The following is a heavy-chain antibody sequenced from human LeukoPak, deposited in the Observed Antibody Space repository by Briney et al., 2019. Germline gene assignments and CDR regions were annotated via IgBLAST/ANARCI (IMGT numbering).Heavy chain of an antibody. CDR2: ITASGDRT. D-gene: IGHD3-16*02. CDR1: GSSFSNYA. V-gene: IGHV3-23*01. Sequence: PGGSLRLSCAASGSSFSNYAMSWVRQAPGKGLEWVSGITASGDRTYYADSVKGRFTISRDNSKTTVYVQMNSLRAEDTAIYYCAKEKGVIGIPALDHWGQGTLVTVSS. J-gene: IGHJ5*02. CDR3: AKEKGVIGIPALDH.